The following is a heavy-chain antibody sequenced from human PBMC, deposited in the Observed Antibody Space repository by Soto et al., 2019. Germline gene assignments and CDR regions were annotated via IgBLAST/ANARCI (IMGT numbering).Heavy chain of an antibody. V-gene: IGHV4-39*01. CDR2: IYYTGST. CDR3: GRPERLGPILYSSSWFCEF. D-gene: IGHD6-13*01. CDR1: GVSISGSDYY. Sequence: QLKLQESGPGLVKPSETLSLTCVVSGVSISGSDYYWAWIRQAPGKGREWIGSIYYTGSTDYNPHPSSRVTISVDTSKNQLSLTMSSVTAAAAAVYFCGRPERLGPILYSSSWFCEFWGQGTLVAVSS. J-gene: IGHJ1*01.